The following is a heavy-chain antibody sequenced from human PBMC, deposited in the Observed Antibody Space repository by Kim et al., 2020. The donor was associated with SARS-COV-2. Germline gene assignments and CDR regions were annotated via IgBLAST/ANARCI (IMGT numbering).Heavy chain of an antibody. Sequence: SETLSLTCAVYGGSFSGYYWSWIRQPPGKGLEWIGKINHSGSTNYNPSLKSRVTISVDTSKNQFSLKLSSVTAADTAVYYCARGLSYSSSLFDYWGQGTLVTVSS. V-gene: IGHV4-34*01. J-gene: IGHJ4*02. CDR3: ARGLSYSSSLFDY. D-gene: IGHD6-13*01. CDR1: GGSFSGYY. CDR2: INHSGST.